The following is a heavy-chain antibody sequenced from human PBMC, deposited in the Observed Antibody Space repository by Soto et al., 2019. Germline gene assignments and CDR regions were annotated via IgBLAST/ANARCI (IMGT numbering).Heavy chain of an antibody. J-gene: IGHJ5*02. D-gene: IGHD2-8*01. V-gene: IGHV1-18*04. Sequence: ASVKVSCKASGYTFTSYGISWVRQAPGQGLEWMGWISAYSGNTNYAQKLQGRVTMTTDTSTSTAYMELRSLRSDDTAVYYCARVGWAGYCTNGVCYDYWFDPWGQGTLVTVSS. CDR2: ISAYSGNT. CDR3: ARVGWAGYCTNGVCYDYWFDP. CDR1: GYTFTSYG.